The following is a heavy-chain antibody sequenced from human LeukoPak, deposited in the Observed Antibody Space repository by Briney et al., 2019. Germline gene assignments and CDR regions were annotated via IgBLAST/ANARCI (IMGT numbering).Heavy chain of an antibody. CDR1: GFTFSSYA. V-gene: IGHV3-30*02. D-gene: IGHD3-3*01. CDR2: IRCDGSNK. J-gene: IGHJ4*02. CDR3: AKAPGRFYPTEYFDY. Sequence: GGSLRLSCAASGFTFSSYAMHWVRQAPGKGLEWGAFIRCDGSNKYYADSVRGRFTISRDSSKNTLYLQVNSLRPDDTAVYYCAKAPGRFYPTEYFDYWGQGTLVTVSS.